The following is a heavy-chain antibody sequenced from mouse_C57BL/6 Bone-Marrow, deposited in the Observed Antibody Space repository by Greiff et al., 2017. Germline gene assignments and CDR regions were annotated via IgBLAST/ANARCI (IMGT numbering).Heavy chain of an antibody. D-gene: IGHD1-1*01. CDR2: INPYNGGT. CDR1: GYTFTDYY. Sequence: VQLKQSGPVLVKPGASVKMSCKASGYTFTDYYMNWVKQSHGKSLEWIGVINPYNGGTSYNQKFKGKATLTVDKSSSTAYMELNSLTSEDSAVYYCARGYYGSSRYWYFDVWGTGTTVTVSS. V-gene: IGHV1-19*01. CDR3: ARGYYGSSRYWYFDV. J-gene: IGHJ1*03.